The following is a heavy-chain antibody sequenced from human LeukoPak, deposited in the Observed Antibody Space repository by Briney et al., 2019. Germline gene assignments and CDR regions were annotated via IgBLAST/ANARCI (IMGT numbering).Heavy chain of an antibody. CDR1: GYTFTGYY. J-gene: IGHJ4*02. CDR3: ARDQRAYSGSYFYDY. V-gene: IGHV1-2*02. CDR2: INPNSGAT. D-gene: IGHD1-26*01. Sequence: GASVKVSCKASGYTFTGYYMHWVRQAPGQGLEWMGWINPNSGATNYAQKFQGRVTMTRDTSISTAYMELSRLRSDDTAVYHCARDQRAYSGSYFYDYWGQGTLVTVSS.